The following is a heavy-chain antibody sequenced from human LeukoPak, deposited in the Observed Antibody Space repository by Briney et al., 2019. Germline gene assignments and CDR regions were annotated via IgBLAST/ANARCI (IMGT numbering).Heavy chain of an antibody. Sequence: SQTLSLTCAISGDSVSSNSAAWNWIRQSPSRGLEWLGRTYYRSKWYNDYAVSVKSRITINPDTSKNQFSLQLNSVTPEDTAVYYCAREESDFWSGYYTGALDYWGQGTLVTVSS. CDR2: TYYRSKWYN. CDR1: GDSVSSNSAA. CDR3: AREESDFWSGYYTGALDY. J-gene: IGHJ4*02. D-gene: IGHD3-3*01. V-gene: IGHV6-1*01.